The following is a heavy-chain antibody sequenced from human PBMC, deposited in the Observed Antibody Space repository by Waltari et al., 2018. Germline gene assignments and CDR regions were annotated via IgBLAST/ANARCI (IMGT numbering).Heavy chain of an antibody. CDR3: ARGLRLLWFEGIY. CDR2: ISYDGSNK. J-gene: IGHJ4*02. CDR1: GFTFSSYA. D-gene: IGHD3-10*01. Sequence: QVQLVESGGGVVQPGRSLRLSCAASGFTFSSYAMHWVRQAPGKGLEWVAVISYDGSNKYYADSVKGRFTISRDNSKNTLYLQMNSLRAEDTAVYYCARGLRLLWFEGIYWGQGTLVTVSS. V-gene: IGHV3-30*01.